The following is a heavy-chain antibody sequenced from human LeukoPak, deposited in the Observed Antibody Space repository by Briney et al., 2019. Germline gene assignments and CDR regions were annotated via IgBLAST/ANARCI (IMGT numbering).Heavy chain of an antibody. CDR3: AKVASGEQWLAFDY. CDR2: ISGIGGTT. Sequence: GGSLRLSCAASGFTFSSYAMGWVRQAPGKGLEWVSGISGIGGTTYYADSVKGRFTISRDNSENTVYLQMNSLRAEDTAVYYCAKVASGEQWLAFDYWGQGTLVTVFS. J-gene: IGHJ4*02. CDR1: GFTFSSYA. V-gene: IGHV3-23*01. D-gene: IGHD6-19*01.